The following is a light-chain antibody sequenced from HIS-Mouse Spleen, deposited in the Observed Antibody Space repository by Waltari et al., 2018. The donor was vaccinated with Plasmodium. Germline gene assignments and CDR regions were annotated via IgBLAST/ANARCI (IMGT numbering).Light chain of an antibody. CDR2: AAS. J-gene: IGKJ1*01. CDR1: QSISSY. CDR3: QQSYSTWT. Sequence: DIQMNQSPSSLSASVGDSVPITCRASQSISSYLNWYQQKPGKAPKLLIYAASSLQSGVPSRFSGSGSGTDFTLSISSLQPEDFATYYCQQSYSTWTFGQGTKVEIK. V-gene: IGKV1-39*01.